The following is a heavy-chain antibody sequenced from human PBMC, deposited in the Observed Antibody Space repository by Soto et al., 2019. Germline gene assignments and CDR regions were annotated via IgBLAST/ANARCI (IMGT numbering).Heavy chain of an antibody. Sequence: QVHLVQSGVEVKTPGASVKVSCQASGYTFFTYDISWVRQAPGQGLEWMGWISTYSGDTKYAQKFQGRVTMTTDTSTTTAYPEPRSLTSDATAVYYSARHHGPTTSETWFDPWGQGTLVTVSS. CDR2: ISTYSGDT. V-gene: IGHV1-18*01. CDR1: GYTFFTYD. CDR3: ARHHGPTTSETWFDP. D-gene: IGHD5-12*01. J-gene: IGHJ5*02.